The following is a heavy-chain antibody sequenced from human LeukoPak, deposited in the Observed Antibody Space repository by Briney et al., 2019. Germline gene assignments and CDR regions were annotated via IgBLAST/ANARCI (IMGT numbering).Heavy chain of an antibody. J-gene: IGHJ5*02. CDR1: GGSISSYY. CDR2: IYTSGST. V-gene: IGHV4-4*07. D-gene: IGHD6-13*01. CDR3: ARLLGSSWLHVDP. Sequence: SETLSLTCTVSGGSISSYYWSWLRQPAGQGLEWIGRIYTSGSTNYNPSLKRRVTISVDTSRNQFSLKLSSVTAADTAVYYGARLLGSSWLHVDPWGRGTRATVSS.